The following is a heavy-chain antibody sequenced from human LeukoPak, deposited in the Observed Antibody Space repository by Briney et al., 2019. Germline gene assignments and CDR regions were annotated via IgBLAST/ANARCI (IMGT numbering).Heavy chain of an antibody. CDR1: GFTFSSYS. CDR2: ISSSSYI. CDR3: ARDLRYSVDY. D-gene: IGHD5-12*01. V-gene: IGHV3-21*01. Sequence: GGSLRLSCAASGFTFSSYSMNWVRQAPGKGLEWVSSISSSSYIYYADSVKGRFTISRDNAKNTLYLQMNSLRAEDTAVYYCARDLRYSVDYWGQGTLVTVSS. J-gene: IGHJ4*02.